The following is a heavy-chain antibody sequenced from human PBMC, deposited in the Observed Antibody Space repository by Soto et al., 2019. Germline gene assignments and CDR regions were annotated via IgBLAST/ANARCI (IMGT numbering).Heavy chain of an antibody. Sequence: QVQLVQSGAEVKKPGSSVKVSCKASGGTFSSYTISWVRQAPGQGLEWMGRIIPILGIANYAQKFQGRVTITADKSTSTAYMELSSLRSEDTAVYYCARDIMEWELPLDPDFDYWGQGTLVTVSS. CDR1: GGTFSSYT. CDR2: IIPILGIA. D-gene: IGHD1-26*01. CDR3: ARDIMEWELPLDPDFDY. V-gene: IGHV1-69*08. J-gene: IGHJ4*02.